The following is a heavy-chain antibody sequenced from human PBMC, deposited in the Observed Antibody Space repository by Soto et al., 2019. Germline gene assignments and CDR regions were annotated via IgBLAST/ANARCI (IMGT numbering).Heavy chain of an antibody. Sequence: QVQLVQSGAEVKKPGSSVKVSCKASGRTFSSYAISWVRQAPGQGLEWMGGIIPIFGTANYAHKFQGRVTITADKSTSTAYMELSSLRSEDTAVYYCARGISDSSGLPYYFDYWGQGTLVTVSS. D-gene: IGHD6-19*01. J-gene: IGHJ4*02. CDR2: IIPIFGTA. CDR3: ARGISDSSGLPYYFDY. V-gene: IGHV1-69*06. CDR1: GRTFSSYA.